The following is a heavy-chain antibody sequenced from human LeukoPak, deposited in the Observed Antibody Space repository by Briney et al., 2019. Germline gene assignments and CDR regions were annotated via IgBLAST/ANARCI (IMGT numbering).Heavy chain of an antibody. Sequence: GGSLRLSCAASGFTFSDAWMSWVRQGPGKGLEWVGRIKSKINGETTDYAAPVKGRFTISRDDSENTLYLQMNSLRAEDTAVYYCAKEGGGSSSWTTIYHFDYWGQGTLVTVSS. J-gene: IGHJ4*02. V-gene: IGHV3-15*01. CDR1: GFTFSDAW. CDR2: IKSKINGETT. D-gene: IGHD6-13*01. CDR3: AKEGGGSSSWTTIYHFDY.